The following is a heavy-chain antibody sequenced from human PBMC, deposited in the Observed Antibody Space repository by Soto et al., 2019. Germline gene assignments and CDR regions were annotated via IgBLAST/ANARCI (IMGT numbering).Heavy chain of an antibody. Sequence: EVQLLESGGGLVQPGGSLRLSCAASGFTFSSYAMSWVRQAPGKGLEWVSAISGSGGSTYYADSVKGRFTISRDNSKNTLYLQMNSLRAEDTAVYYSAKAGEGWLRFRDWFDPWGQGTLVTVSS. D-gene: IGHD5-12*01. J-gene: IGHJ5*02. CDR2: ISGSGGST. V-gene: IGHV3-23*01. CDR1: GFTFSSYA. CDR3: AKAGEGWLRFRDWFDP.